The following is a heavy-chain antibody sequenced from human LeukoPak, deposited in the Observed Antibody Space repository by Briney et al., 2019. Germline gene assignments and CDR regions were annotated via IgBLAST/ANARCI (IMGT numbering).Heavy chain of an antibody. Sequence: PGGSLRLSCAASGFTFSSYWMCWVRQAPGKGLEWVAIIKQDGSDKYYVDSVEGRFIISRDNAKNSLYLQMNSLRAEDTAVYYCLTSTRSHRFEYWGQGTLVTVSS. CDR3: LTSTRSHRFEY. J-gene: IGHJ4*02. V-gene: IGHV3-7*01. CDR2: IKQDGSDK. D-gene: IGHD2-15*01. CDR1: GFTFSSYW.